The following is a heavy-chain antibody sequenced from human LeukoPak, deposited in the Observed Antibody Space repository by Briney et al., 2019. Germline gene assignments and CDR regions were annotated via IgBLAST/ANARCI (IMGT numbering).Heavy chain of an antibody. CDR3: ARLPPYYGYDY. CDR1: GGSFSGYY. J-gene: IGHJ4*02. Sequence: PSETLSLTCAVYGGSFSGYYWSWIRQPPGKGLEWIGEINHSGSTNYNPSLKSRVTISVDTSKNQFSLKLGSVTAADTAVYYCARLPPYYGYDYWGQGTLVTVSS. V-gene: IGHV4-34*01. CDR2: INHSGST. D-gene: IGHD3-10*01.